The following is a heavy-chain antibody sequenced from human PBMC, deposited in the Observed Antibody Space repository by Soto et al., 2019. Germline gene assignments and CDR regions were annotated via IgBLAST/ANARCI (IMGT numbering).Heavy chain of an antibody. J-gene: IGHJ4*02. CDR2: IYYSGST. V-gene: IGHV4-59*01. Sequence: SLTCTVSGGSISSYYWSWIRQPPGKGLEWIGYIYYSGSTNYNPSLKSRVTISVDTSKNQFSLKLSSVTAADTAVYYCARVSVAYFDYWGQGTLVTVSS. CDR3: ARVSVAYFDY. CDR1: GGSISSYY. D-gene: IGHD6-19*01.